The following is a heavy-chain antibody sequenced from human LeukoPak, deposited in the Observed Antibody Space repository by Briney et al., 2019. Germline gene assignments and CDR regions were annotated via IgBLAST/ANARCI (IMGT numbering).Heavy chain of an antibody. CDR2: IGIDSGNT. V-gene: IGHV3-48*04. CDR1: GFPFNDYS. J-gene: IGHJ4*02. Sequence: GGSLRLSCAASGFPFNDYSMNWVRQAPGKGLEWMSYIGIDSGNTQYADSVKGRFTISADSAKNSLHLQMNSLRVEDTAVYFCARDHRYAFDNSGQGILVTVSS. CDR3: ARDHRYAFDN. D-gene: IGHD5-12*01.